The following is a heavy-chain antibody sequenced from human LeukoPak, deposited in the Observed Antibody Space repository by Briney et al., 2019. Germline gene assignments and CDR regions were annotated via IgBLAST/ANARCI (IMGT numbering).Heavy chain of an antibody. V-gene: IGHV3-30-3*01. D-gene: IGHD1-26*01. CDR1: GFTFSSYA. CDR3: AKVASYAPYLDY. CDR2: ISYDGSNK. Sequence: GGSLRLSCAASGFTFSSYAMHWVRQAPGKGLEWVAVISYDGSNKYYADSVKGRFTISRDNSKNTLYLQMNSLRAEDTAVYYCAKVASYAPYLDYWGQGTLVTVSS. J-gene: IGHJ4*02.